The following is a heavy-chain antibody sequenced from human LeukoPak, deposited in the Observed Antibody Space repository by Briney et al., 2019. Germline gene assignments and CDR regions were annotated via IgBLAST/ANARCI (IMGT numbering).Heavy chain of an antibody. J-gene: IGHJ3*02. CDR2: INTNTGNP. Sequence: ASVKVSCQASGYTFTSYAMNWVRQAPGQGLEWMGWINTNTGNPTYAQGFTGRFVFSLDTSVSTAYLQISSLKAEDTAVYYCARDSTMIVVGSDAFDIWGQGTMVTVSS. V-gene: IGHV7-4-1*02. CDR3: ARDSTMIVVGSDAFDI. D-gene: IGHD3-22*01. CDR1: GYTFTSYA.